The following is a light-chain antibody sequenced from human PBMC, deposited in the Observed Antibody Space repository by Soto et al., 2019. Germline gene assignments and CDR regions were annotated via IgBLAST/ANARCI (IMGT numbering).Light chain of an antibody. CDR2: AAS. CDR1: QGISNY. V-gene: IGKV1-27*01. Sequence: DIQMTQSPSSLSASVGDRVTITCLGSQGISNYLAWYQQKPGKVTKLLIYAASALQSGVLSRLSGSGSGTDFTLTISSLQPEDVATYYCQQYNSAPFTFGPGTNVDIK. CDR3: QQYNSAPFT. J-gene: IGKJ3*01.